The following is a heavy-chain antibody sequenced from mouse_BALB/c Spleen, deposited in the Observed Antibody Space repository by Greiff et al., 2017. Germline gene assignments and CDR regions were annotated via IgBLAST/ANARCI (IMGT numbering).Heavy chain of an antibody. J-gene: IGHJ2*01. Sequence: EVNVVESGGGLVKPGGSLKLSCAASGFTFSSYTMSWVRQTPEKRLEWVATISSGGSYTYYPDSVKGRFTISRDNAKNTLYLQMSSLKSEDTAMYYCTRDLTGTDFDYWGQGTTLTVSS. D-gene: IGHD4-1*01. CDR2: ISSGGSYT. CDR1: GFTFSSYT. V-gene: IGHV5-6-4*01. CDR3: TRDLTGTDFDY.